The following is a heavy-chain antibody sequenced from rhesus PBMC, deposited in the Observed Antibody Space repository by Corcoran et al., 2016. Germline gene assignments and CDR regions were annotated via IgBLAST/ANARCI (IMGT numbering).Heavy chain of an antibody. Sequence: QVTLKESGPALVNPTQTLTLTCTFSGFSLSTSGMRVSWIRQPPGKALEWLARIDWDDDKYYSTSLKSRLTISTDTSKNQVVLTMTNMDPVDTATYYCARGYNWNLLDYWGQGVLVTVSS. CDR3: ARGYNWNLLDY. CDR2: IDWDDDK. D-gene: IGHD1-26*01. CDR1: GFSLSTSGMR. V-gene: IGHV2S2*01. J-gene: IGHJ4*01.